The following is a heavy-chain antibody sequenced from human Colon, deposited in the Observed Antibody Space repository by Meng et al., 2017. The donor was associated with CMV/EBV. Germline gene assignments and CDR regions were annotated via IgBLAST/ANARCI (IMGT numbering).Heavy chain of an antibody. J-gene: IGHJ4*02. CDR2: ISGTGITI. CDR1: GFIFESYE. V-gene: IGHV3-48*03. D-gene: IGHD3-10*01. CDR3: GRNRVDH. Sequence: GESLKISCRASGFIFESYEMMWFRQAPGKGLECISYISGTGITIYYADSVKGRFTISRDNAKNSLYLQMNSLRGDDSAVYYCGRNRVDHWGQGTLVTVSS.